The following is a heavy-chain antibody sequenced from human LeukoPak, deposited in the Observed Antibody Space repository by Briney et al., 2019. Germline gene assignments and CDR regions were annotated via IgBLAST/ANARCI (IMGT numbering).Heavy chain of an antibody. J-gene: IGHJ4*02. CDR3: ASGGLQLWLLFDY. V-gene: IGHV3-30*01. CDR2: ISYDGSNK. CDR1: GFTFSSYA. D-gene: IGHD5-18*01. Sequence: GGSLRLSCAASGFTFSSYAMHWVRQAPGKGLEWVAVISYDGSNKYHADSVKGRFTISRDNSKNTLYLQMNSLRAEDTAVYYCASGGLQLWLLFDYWGQGTLVTVTS.